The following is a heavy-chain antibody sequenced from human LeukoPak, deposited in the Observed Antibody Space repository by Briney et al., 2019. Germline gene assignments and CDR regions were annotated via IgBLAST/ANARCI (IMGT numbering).Heavy chain of an antibody. CDR2: ISSSSSYI. Sequence: GGSLRLSCAASGFTFISYSMNWVRQAPGKGLEWVSSISSSSSYIYYADSVKGRFTISRDNAKNSLYLQMNSLRAEDTAVYYCARDDSYGYDFDYWGQGTLVTVSS. J-gene: IGHJ4*02. V-gene: IGHV3-21*01. CDR1: GFTFISYS. CDR3: ARDDSYGYDFDY. D-gene: IGHD5-18*01.